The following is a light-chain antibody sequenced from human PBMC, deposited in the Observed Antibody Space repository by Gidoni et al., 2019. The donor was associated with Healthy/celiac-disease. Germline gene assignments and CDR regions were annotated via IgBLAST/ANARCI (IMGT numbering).Light chain of an antibody. CDR2: DAS. J-gene: IGKJ4*01. CDR3: QQRSNSLT. CDR1: QSVSSS. Sequence: EIVLTQSPATLSLSPGERATLSCRASQSVSSSLAWYQQKPGQAPRLLIYDASNRATGIPARFSGSGSGTDFTLTISSLEPEDFAVYYCQQRSNSLTFXGXTKVEIK. V-gene: IGKV3-11*01.